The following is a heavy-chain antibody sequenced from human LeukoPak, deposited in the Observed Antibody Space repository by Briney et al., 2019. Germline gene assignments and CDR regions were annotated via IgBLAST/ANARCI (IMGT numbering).Heavy chain of an antibody. D-gene: IGHD2-2*01. J-gene: IGHJ4*02. CDR2: ISYDGSNK. CDR3: AKNLNLVVVPAACPDY. V-gene: IGHV3-30*18. CDR1: GFTFSSYG. Sequence: GGSLRLSCAASGFTFSSYGMHWVRQAPGKGLEWVAVISYDGSNKYYADSVKGRFTISRDNPKNTLYLQMNSLRAEDTAVYYCAKNLNLVVVPAACPDYWGQGILVTVSS.